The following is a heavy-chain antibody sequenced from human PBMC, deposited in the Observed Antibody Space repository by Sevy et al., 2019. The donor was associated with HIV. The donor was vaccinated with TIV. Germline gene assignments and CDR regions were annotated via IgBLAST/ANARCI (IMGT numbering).Heavy chain of an antibody. CDR2: ISAYNGNT. D-gene: IGHD4-17*01. Sequence: ASVKVSCKASGYTFTSYGISWVRQAPGQGLEWMGWISAYNGNTNYAQKLQGRVTMTTDTSTSTDYMELRSLRSDDTAVYYCARDRHDYGGSGAFDIWGQGTMVTVSS. J-gene: IGHJ3*02. CDR3: ARDRHDYGGSGAFDI. CDR1: GYTFTSYG. V-gene: IGHV1-18*01.